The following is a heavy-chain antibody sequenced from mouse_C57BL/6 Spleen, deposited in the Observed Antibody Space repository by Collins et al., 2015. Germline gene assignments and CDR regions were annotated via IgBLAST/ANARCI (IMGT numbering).Heavy chain of an antibody. J-gene: IGHJ2*01. Sequence: QIQLVQSGPELKKPGETVKISCKASGYTFTNYGMNWVKQAPGKGLKWMGWINTNTGEPTYAEEFKGRFAFSLETSASTAYLQINNLKNEDTATYFCARNYGSSYPLDYWGQGTTLTVSS. V-gene: IGHV9-3*02. CDR1: GYTFTNYG. CDR2: INTNTGEP. D-gene: IGHD1-1*01. CDR3: ARNYGSSYPLDY.